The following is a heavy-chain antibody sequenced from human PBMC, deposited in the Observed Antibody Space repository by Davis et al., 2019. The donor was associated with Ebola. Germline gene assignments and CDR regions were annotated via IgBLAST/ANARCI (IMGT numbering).Heavy chain of an antibody. Sequence: PGGSLRLSCAASGFTFSDYYMSWIRQAPGKGLEWIAYISSPGNTKNYADSVKGRFTISRDNPKNSLYLEMDSLRAEDTAVYYCARHWTGIDYWGQGTLVTVSS. V-gene: IGHV3-11*01. CDR3: ARHWTGIDY. J-gene: IGHJ4*02. CDR1: GFTFSDYY. CDR2: ISSPGNTK. D-gene: IGHD3/OR15-3a*01.